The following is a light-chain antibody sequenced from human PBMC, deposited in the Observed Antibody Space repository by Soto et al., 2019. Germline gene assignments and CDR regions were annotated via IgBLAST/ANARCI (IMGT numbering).Light chain of an antibody. CDR2: GAS. CDR3: QQYGGSTRT. J-gene: IGKJ1*01. V-gene: IGKV3-20*01. Sequence: ILLTQSPGTLSLSPGERATLSCRASQSVTTQLAWYQQKPGQAPRLIIHGASSRATGVPDRITGSGSGTDLTLSISRLEPEDFAVYYCQQYGGSTRTFGQGTKVDIK. CDR1: QSVTTQ.